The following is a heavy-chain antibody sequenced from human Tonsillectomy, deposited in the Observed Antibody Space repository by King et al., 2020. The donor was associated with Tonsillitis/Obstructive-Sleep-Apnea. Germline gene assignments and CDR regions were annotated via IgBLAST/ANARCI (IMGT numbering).Heavy chain of an antibody. D-gene: IGHD6-19*01. CDR1: GYSFISYW. J-gene: IGHJ4*02. Sequence: QLVQSGAEVKKPGASLRISCKGSGYSFISYWIPWVRQMPGKGLEWMGRIDPSDSYTNYSPSFQGHVTISSDKSINTAYLQWSSLKASDTAIYYCASHGISVAGKDYFDYWGQGSVVTVSS. V-gene: IGHV5-10-1*01. CDR3: ASHGISVAGKDYFDY. CDR2: IDPSDSYT.